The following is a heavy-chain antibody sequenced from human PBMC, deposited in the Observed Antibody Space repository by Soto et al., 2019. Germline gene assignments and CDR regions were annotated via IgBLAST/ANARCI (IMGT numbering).Heavy chain of an antibody. CDR2: IYYSGNT. CDR1: GGSISSSSYY. CDR3: ARRLFSSSWPLYFDF. V-gene: IGHV4-39*01. Sequence: SETLSLTCTVSGGSISSSSYYWGWIRQPPGKGLEWIGSIYYSGNTYYNPSLKSRVTISVDTSKNQFSLKLSSVTAADTAVYYCARRLFSSSWPLYFDFWGQGTLVTVSS. D-gene: IGHD6-13*01. J-gene: IGHJ4*02.